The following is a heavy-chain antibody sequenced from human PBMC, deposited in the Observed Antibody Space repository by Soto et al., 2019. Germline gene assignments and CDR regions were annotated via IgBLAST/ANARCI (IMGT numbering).Heavy chain of an antibody. J-gene: IGHJ6*03. CDR2: INHSGST. V-gene: IGHV4-34*01. CDR1: GGSFSGYY. CDR3: ARGIVVVPAALYYYYYYMDV. Sequence: SETLSLTCAVDGGSFSGYYWSWTRQPPGKGLEWIGEINHSGSTNYDPSLKSRVTISVDTSKNQFSLTLSSVTAADTAVYYCARGIVVVPAALYYYYYYMDVWGKGTTVTVSS. D-gene: IGHD2-2*01.